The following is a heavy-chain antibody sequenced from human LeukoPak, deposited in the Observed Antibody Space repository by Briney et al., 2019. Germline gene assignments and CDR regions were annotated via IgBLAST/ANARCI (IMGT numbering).Heavy chain of an antibody. Sequence: GGSLRLSCAASGFTFSRYSMNWVRQAPGKGLEWVSSISSSSSYIYYADSVKGRFTISRDNAKNSLYLQMNSLRAEDTAVYYCATDPTVATIRPYFDYWGQGTLVTVSS. D-gene: IGHD5-12*01. CDR2: ISSSSSYI. J-gene: IGHJ4*02. CDR3: ATDPTVATIRPYFDY. CDR1: GFTFSRYS. V-gene: IGHV3-21*01.